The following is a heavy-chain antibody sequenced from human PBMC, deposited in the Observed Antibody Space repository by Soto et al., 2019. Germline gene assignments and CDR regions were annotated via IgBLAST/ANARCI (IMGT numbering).Heavy chain of an antibody. CDR1: EFSFRSYT. D-gene: IGHD6-19*01. CDR2: ISYDGSSK. V-gene: IGHV3-30-3*01. CDR3: ARDSFLAVAGSYYLFDY. J-gene: IGHJ4*02. Sequence: QVQLVESGGGVVHPGRSLRLSCSASEFSFRSYTMHWVRQAPGKGLEWVAVISYDGSSKYYADSVKGRFTISRDNSNNTLYLQMNSLRAEDTAIYYCARDSFLAVAGSYYLFDYWGQGTLVTVSS.